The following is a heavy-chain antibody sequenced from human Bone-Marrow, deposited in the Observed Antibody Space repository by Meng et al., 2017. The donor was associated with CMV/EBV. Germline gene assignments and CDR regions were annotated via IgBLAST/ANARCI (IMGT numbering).Heavy chain of an antibody. J-gene: IGHJ4*02. D-gene: IGHD4-23*01. Sequence: SETLSLTCAVYGGSFSGYYWSWIRQPPGKGLEWIGEINHSGSTNYNPSLKSRVTISVDTSKNQFSLKLSSVTAADTAVYYCARAGGRVDYSGQGTLVTASS. CDR1: GGSFSGYY. CDR3: ARAGGRVDY. V-gene: IGHV4-34*01. CDR2: INHSGST.